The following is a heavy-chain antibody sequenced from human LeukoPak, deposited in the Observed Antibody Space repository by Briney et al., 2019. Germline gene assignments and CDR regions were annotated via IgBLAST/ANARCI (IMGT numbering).Heavy chain of an antibody. CDR1: GGSISSGSYY. V-gene: IGHV4-61*02. Sequence: SQTLSLTCTVSGGSISSGSYYWSWIRQPAGKGLEWIGRIYTSGSTNYNPSLKSRVTISVDTSKNQFSLKLSSVTAADTAVYYCASGPYYYDSSGYYPLFFDIWGQGTMVTVSS. CDR3: ASGPYYYDSSGYYPLFFDI. D-gene: IGHD3-22*01. J-gene: IGHJ3*02. CDR2: IYTSGST.